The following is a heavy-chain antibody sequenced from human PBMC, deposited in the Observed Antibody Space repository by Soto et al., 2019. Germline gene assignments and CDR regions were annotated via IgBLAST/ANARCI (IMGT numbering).Heavy chain of an antibody. J-gene: IGHJ6*02. CDR3: AREDDGGDRDYYGLDV. D-gene: IGHD2-21*02. Sequence: PSETLSLTCTVSGGSISSDNYHWTWISQSPGKGLEWIGYIYYSGSIFYNPSFKSRVTISVDTSKNQFSLQLSSVTAADTAVYFCAREDDGGDRDYYGLDVWGQGTTVTVSS. V-gene: IGHV4-30-4*08. CDR2: IYYSGSI. CDR1: GGSISSDNYH.